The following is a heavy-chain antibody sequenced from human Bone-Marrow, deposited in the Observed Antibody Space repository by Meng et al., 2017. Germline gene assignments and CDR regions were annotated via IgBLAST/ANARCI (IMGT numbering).Heavy chain of an antibody. CDR3: ARGRVHPDY. CDR2: ISYDGSNK. Sequence: GESLKISCAASGFTFSSYAMHWVRQAPGKGLEWVAVISYDGSNKYYADSVKGRFTISRDNSKNTLYLQMNSLRAEDTAVYYCARGRVHPDYWGQGTLVTVSS. CDR1: GFTFSSYA. V-gene: IGHV3-30*01. J-gene: IGHJ4*02.